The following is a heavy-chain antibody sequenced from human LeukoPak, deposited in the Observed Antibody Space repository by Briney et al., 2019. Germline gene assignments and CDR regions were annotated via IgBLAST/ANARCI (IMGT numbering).Heavy chain of an antibody. Sequence: SETLSLTCTVSGGSISSYYWSWIRQPPGKGLEWIGEINHSGSTNYNPSLKSRVTISVDTSKNQFSLKLSSVTAADTAVYYCARGRGSSLRFLEWLPQGNWFDPWGQGTLVTASS. D-gene: IGHD3-3*01. CDR1: GGSISSYY. CDR2: INHSGST. V-gene: IGHV4-34*01. CDR3: ARGRGSSLRFLEWLPQGNWFDP. J-gene: IGHJ5*02.